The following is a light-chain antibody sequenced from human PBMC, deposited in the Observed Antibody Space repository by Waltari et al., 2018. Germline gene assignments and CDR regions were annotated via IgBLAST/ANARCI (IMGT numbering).Light chain of an antibody. CDR3: LQDYNYPWT. V-gene: IGKV1-6*01. CDR1: QGIRYD. Sequence: AIQMTQSPSSLSASVGDRVTITCRASQGIRYDLAWYQQKPGKAPKLLSYAASSLQSGVPSRFSGSGSGADFTLTISSLQPEDFATYFCLQDYNYPWTFGQGTKVEIK. CDR2: AAS. J-gene: IGKJ1*01.